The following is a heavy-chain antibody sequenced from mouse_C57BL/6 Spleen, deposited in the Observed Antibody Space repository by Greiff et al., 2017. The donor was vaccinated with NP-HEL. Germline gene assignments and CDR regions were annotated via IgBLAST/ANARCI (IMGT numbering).Heavy chain of an antibody. CDR2: IYPRDGST. CDR3: ARDGNSAWFAY. Sequence: VKQRPGQELEWIGWIYPRDGSTKYNEKFKGKATLTVDTSSSTAYMELHSLTSEDSAVYFCARDGNSAWFAYWGQGTLVTVSA. D-gene: IGHD2-1*01. V-gene: IGHV1-85*01. J-gene: IGHJ3*01.